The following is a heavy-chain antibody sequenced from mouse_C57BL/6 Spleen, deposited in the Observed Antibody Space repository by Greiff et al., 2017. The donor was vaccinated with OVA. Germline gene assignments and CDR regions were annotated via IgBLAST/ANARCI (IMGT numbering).Heavy chain of an antibody. CDR3: ARHEEVATVVATRCFDV. D-gene: IGHD1-1*01. CDR1: GYTFTEYT. J-gene: IGHJ1*03. CDR2: FYPGSGSI. V-gene: IGHV1-62-2*01. Sequence: QVQLKQSGAELVKPGASVKLSCKASGYTFTEYTIHWVKQRSGQGLEWIGWFYPGSGSIKYNEKFKDKATLTADKSSSTVYMELSRLTSEDSAVYICARHEEVATVVATRCFDVWGTETTVTVSS.